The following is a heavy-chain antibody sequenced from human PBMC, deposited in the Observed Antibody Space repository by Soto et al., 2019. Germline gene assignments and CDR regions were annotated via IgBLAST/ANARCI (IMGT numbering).Heavy chain of an antibody. J-gene: IGHJ4*02. CDR3: AKGGYCSSTSCYVDY. CDR1: GFTFDDYA. Sequence: EVQLVESGGGLVKPGRSLRLSCAASGFTFDDYAMHWVRQAPGKGLEWVSGISWNSGSIGYADSVKGRFTISRDNAKNSLYLQMNSLRAEDTALYYCAKGGYCSSTSCYVDYWGQGTLVTVSS. V-gene: IGHV3-9*01. CDR2: ISWNSGSI. D-gene: IGHD2-2*01.